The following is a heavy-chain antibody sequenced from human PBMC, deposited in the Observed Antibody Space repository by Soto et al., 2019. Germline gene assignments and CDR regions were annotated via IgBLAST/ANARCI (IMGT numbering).Heavy chain of an antibody. CDR2: VYSSVTT. CDR1: GGSINSYW. J-gene: IGHJ4*02. Sequence: SETLSLTCSVSGGSINSYWWSWIRQPAGKGLEWIGRVYSSVTTDYNPSLNSRATMSVETSKNQFSLKLTPVTAADTAVYYCARDIGSYAYAEGYWGQGIQVTVSS. D-gene: IGHD2-2*01. CDR3: ARDIGSYAYAEGY. V-gene: IGHV4-4*07.